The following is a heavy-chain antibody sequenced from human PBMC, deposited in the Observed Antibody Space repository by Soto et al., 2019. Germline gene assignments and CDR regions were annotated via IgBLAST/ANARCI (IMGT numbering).Heavy chain of an antibody. D-gene: IGHD6-13*01. J-gene: IGHJ5*02. Sequence: SETLSLTCTVSGGSISSYYWSWIRQPPGKGLEWIGYIYYSGSTNYNPSLKSRVTISVDTSKNQFSLKLSSVTDADTAVYYCARHLRLAAAGTLNWFDPWGQGTLVTVSS. CDR3: ARHLRLAAAGTLNWFDP. V-gene: IGHV4-59*08. CDR2: IYYSGST. CDR1: GGSISSYY.